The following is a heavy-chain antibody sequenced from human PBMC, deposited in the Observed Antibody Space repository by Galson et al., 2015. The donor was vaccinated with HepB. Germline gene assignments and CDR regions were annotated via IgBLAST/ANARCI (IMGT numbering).Heavy chain of an antibody. J-gene: IGHJ1*01. CDR3: AKDRRITMITEYFQH. D-gene: IGHD3-22*01. CDR1: GFTFSSYA. CDR2: ISGSGGST. Sequence: SLRLSCAASGFTFSSYAMSWVRQAPGRGLEWVSAISGSGGSTYYADSVKGRFTISRDNSKNTLYLQMNSLRAEDTAVYYCAKDRRITMITEYFQHWGQGTLVTVSS. V-gene: IGHV3-23*01.